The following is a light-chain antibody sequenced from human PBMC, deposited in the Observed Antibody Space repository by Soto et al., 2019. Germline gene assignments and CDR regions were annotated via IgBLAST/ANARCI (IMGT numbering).Light chain of an antibody. Sequence: QSALTQPPSASGSPGQSVTISCTGTSSDVGGYNYVSWYQQHPGKAPKLMIYEVSKRPSGVPDRFSGSKSGNTASLTVSGIQAEDAADYYCSSYAGSNNFVFGTGTKLTVL. CDR1: SSDVGGYNY. CDR3: SSYAGSNNFV. CDR2: EVS. V-gene: IGLV2-8*01. J-gene: IGLJ1*01.